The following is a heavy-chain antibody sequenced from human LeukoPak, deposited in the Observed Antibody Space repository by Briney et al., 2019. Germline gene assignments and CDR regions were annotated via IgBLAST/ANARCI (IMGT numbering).Heavy chain of an antibody. D-gene: IGHD3-22*01. Sequence: GGSLRLSCAASGFTFSNYAMNWVRQAPGEGLEWVAVISYTGNNKYYADSVKGRFTISRDNSKNTLYLQMNSLRAEDTAMYYCAGDTSGYLMYSFGYWGQGTLVTVSS. J-gene: IGHJ4*02. V-gene: IGHV3-30-3*01. CDR1: GFTFSNYA. CDR3: AGDTSGYLMYSFGY. CDR2: ISYTGNNK.